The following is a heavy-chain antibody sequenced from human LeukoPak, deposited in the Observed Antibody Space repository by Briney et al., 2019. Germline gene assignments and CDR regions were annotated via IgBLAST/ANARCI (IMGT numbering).Heavy chain of an antibody. V-gene: IGHV4-59*08. CDR3: ARHSSNGRVDY. CDR1: GGSISSYY. J-gene: IGHJ4*02. D-gene: IGHD2-8*01. Sequence: SETLSLTCTVSGGSISSYYWSWIRQPPGKGLEWIGYIYYSGSTNYNPSLKSRVTISVDTSKNQFSLKLSSVTPEDTAVYYCARHSSNGRVDYWGQGTLVTVSS. CDR2: IYYSGST.